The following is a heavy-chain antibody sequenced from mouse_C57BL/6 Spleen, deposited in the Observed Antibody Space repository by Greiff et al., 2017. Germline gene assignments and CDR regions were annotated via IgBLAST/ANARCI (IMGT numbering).Heavy chain of an antibody. CDR1: GYSITSGYD. J-gene: IGHJ3*01. CDR3: ARGIYGSAWFAY. Sequence: VQLQQSGPGMVKPSQSLSLTCTVTGYSITSGYDWHWIRHFPGNKLEWMGYISYSGSTNYNPSLKSRISITHDTSKNHFFMKLNSVTTEDTATYYCARGIYGSAWFAYWGQGTLVTVSA. V-gene: IGHV3-1*01. CDR2: ISYSGST. D-gene: IGHD2-2*01.